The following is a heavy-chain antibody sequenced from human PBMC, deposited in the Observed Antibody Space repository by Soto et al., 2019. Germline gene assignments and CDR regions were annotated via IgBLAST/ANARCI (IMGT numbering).Heavy chain of an antibody. CDR3: AHSLYYYDLTGGMDV. CDR1: GFSLSTSGVG. V-gene: IGHV2-5*01. CDR2: IYWNDDK. Sequence: QITLKESGPTLVKPTQTLTLTCTFSGFSLSTSGVGVGWIRQPPGKALEWLALIYWNDDKRYSPSLKSRLTITKNTSKNQVVPTMTNMDPVDTATYYCAHSLYYYDLTGGMDVWGQGTTVTVSS. D-gene: IGHD3-22*01. J-gene: IGHJ6*02.